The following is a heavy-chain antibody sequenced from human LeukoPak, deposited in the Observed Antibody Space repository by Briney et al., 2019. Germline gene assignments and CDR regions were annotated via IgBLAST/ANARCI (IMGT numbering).Heavy chain of an antibody. CDR3: ARESDRYCFSTSCPNWFDP. CDR1: VGSISSGSYY. J-gene: IGHJ5*02. V-gene: IGHV4-39*07. D-gene: IGHD2-2*01. Sequence: SETLSLTCTVSVGSISSGSYYWGWIRQPPGKGLEWIGSLYYSGSTYYNPSLKSRVTMSVDTSKNQFSLKLKSVTAADTAVYYCARESDRYCFSTSCPNWFDPWGQGTLVTVSS. CDR2: LYYSGST.